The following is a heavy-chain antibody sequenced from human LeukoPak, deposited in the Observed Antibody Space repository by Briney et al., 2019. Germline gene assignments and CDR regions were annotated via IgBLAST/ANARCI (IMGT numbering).Heavy chain of an antibody. D-gene: IGHD2-8*01. CDR3: ARQSGYCTNGVGYTWFFYYYYMDV. CDR1: GGSISSSSYY. J-gene: IGHJ6*03. Sequence: PSETLSLTCTVSGGSISSSSYYWGWIRQPPGKGLEWIGSIYYSGSTYYNPSLKSRVTISVDTSKNQFSLKLSSVTAADTAVYYCARQSGYCTNGVGYTWFFYYYYMDVWGKGTTVTVSS. CDR2: IYYSGST. V-gene: IGHV4-39*01.